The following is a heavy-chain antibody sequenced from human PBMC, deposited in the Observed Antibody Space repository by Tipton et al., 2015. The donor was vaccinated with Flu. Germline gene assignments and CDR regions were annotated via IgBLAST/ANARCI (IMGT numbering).Heavy chain of an antibody. Sequence: LRLSCGVSGVSFTNYYWSWIRQTPGKGLEWIGEVNHRATAKYNPSLKSRVTISVDTSKNHFSLNLTSVTAADTAVYYCARDDGDYGSESYHYYYGMDVWGQGTTVTVSS. D-gene: IGHD3-10*01. CDR1: GVSFTNYY. CDR3: ARDDGDYGSESYHYYYGMDV. V-gene: IGHV4-34*01. J-gene: IGHJ6*02. CDR2: VNHRATA.